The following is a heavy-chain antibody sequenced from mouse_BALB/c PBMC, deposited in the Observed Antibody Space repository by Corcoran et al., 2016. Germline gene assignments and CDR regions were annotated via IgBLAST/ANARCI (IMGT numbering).Heavy chain of an antibody. CDR2: INPYNGGT. V-gene: IGHV1-18*01. CDR3: ASRNSYGRSYGWFAY. CDR1: GYSFTGYT. Sequence: EVQLQQSGPEQVTPGASMKISCKASGYSFTGYTMNWVKQSHGKNLEWMGLINPYNGGTSYNQKFKGKATLTVDKSSSTDYMELLSLTSEDSAVYYCASRNSYGRSYGWFAYWGQGTLVTVSA. D-gene: IGHD1-1*01. J-gene: IGHJ3*01.